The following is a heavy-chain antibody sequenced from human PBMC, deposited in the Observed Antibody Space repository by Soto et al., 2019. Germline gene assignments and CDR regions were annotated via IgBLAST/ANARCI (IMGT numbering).Heavy chain of an antibody. CDR3: ARYRREAVAGYTLDN. D-gene: IGHD6-13*01. CDR1: GGSISSNY. Sequence: PSETLSLTCTVSGGSISSNYWTWIRQPPGKGLEWIGYVYNSGSTNYNPSLKSRVTISEDTSKSQFSLKVNSMTAADAAVYYCARYRREAVAGYTLDNWGQGILVTVSS. CDR2: VYNSGST. J-gene: IGHJ4*02. V-gene: IGHV4-59*01.